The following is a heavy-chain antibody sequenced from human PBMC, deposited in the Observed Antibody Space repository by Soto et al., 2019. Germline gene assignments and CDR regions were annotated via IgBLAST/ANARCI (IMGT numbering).Heavy chain of an antibody. CDR2: IDPSDSYT. CDR3: ARSVAGTRNWFDP. Sequence: PGEFLKISCKGAAYSFTGYWIIWVSKMPGKGLEWMGRIDPSDSYTNYSPSFQGHVTISADKSISTAYLQWSSLKASDTAMYYCARSVAGTRNWFDPWGQGTLVTVSS. CDR1: AYSFTGYW. V-gene: IGHV5-10-1*01. J-gene: IGHJ5*02. D-gene: IGHD6-19*01.